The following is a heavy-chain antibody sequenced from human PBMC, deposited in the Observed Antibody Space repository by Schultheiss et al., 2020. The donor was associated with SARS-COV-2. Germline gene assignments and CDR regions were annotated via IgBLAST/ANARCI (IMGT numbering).Heavy chain of an antibody. D-gene: IGHD3-22*01. CDR2: ISSSGSTI. Sequence: GSLRLSCAASGFTVSSNYMSWVRQAPGKGLEWVSYISSSGSTIYYADSVKGRFTISRDNAKNSLYLQMNSLRAEDTAVYYCASGYDSSGYDRDFDYWGQGTLVTVSS. J-gene: IGHJ4*02. V-gene: IGHV3-11*01. CDR3: ASGYDSSGYDRDFDY. CDR1: GFTVSSNY.